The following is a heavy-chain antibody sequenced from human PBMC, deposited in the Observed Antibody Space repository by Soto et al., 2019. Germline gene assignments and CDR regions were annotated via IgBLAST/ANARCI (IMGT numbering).Heavy chain of an antibody. CDR2: IYHSGST. V-gene: IGHV4-61*08. CDR1: GGSVSNDAYY. D-gene: IGHD1-26*01. J-gene: IGHJ4*02. Sequence: QVQLQESGPGLVKPSETLSLTCIVSGGSVSNDAYYWSWIRQPPGKGLESIGYIYHSGSTYYNPSLKSRVTISADTSANQFSLKVSSVTAADTAVYYCARLGIGWEFPFDYWGQGTLVNVSS. CDR3: ARLGIGWEFPFDY.